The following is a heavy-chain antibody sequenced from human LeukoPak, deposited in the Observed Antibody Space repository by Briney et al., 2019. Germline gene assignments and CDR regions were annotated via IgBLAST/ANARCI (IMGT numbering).Heavy chain of an antibody. J-gene: IGHJ4*02. CDR3: ACDFRYLGHDF. V-gene: IGHV3-11*01. CDR1: AFTLGDFY. D-gene: IGHD2-21*02. Sequence: GGSLRLSCTASAFTLGDFYMSWIRQAPGKWLEWISYISNIGTTTYYAESVKGRFTISRDNAKNSLYLQMNSLRAEDTAVYYCACDFRYLGHDFWGQGTLVTVSS. CDR2: ISNIGTTT.